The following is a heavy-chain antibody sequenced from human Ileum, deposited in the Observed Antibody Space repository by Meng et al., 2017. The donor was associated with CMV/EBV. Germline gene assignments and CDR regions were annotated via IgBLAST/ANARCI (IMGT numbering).Heavy chain of an antibody. D-gene: IGHD1-26*01. Sequence: GESLKISCEASGFTFSTYAMHWVRQAPGKGLEWVAVTSNDENYKFYAGSVEGRFTISRDNSKNTLYLEMNSLRTEDTALYYCAKDLGPSRSSMSRYYYYAMDVWGQGTTVTVSS. J-gene: IGHJ6*02. CDR2: TSNDENYK. CDR1: GFTFSTYA. V-gene: IGHV3-30*04. CDR3: AKDLGPSRSSMSRYYYYAMDV.